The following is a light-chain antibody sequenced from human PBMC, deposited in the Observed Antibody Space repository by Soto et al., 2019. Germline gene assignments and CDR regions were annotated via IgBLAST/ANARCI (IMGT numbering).Light chain of an antibody. J-gene: IGKJ3*01. CDR2: GAS. CDR1: QSVSSS. V-gene: IGKV3-15*01. Sequence: EIVMTQSPATLSVSPGERVTLSCRASQSVSSSLAWCQQKPGQAPRLLIYGASTRATGIPARFSGSGSGTEFTLTISSLQSEDFAVYYCQQYNNWPPFTFGPGTKVDIK. CDR3: QQYNNWPPFT.